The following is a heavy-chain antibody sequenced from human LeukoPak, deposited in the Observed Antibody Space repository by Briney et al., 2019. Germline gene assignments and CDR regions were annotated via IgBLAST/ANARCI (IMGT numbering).Heavy chain of an antibody. D-gene: IGHD2-15*01. CDR2: IYYSGST. CDR1: GGSISSGDYY. CDR3: ARIEFGLEGVAATQLFDY. J-gene: IGHJ4*02. V-gene: IGHV4-30-4*01. Sequence: SETLSLTCTVSGGSISSGDYYWSWIRQPPGKGLEWIGYIYYSGSTYYNPSLKSRVTISVDTSKNQFSLKLSSVTAADTAVYYCARIEFGLEGVAATQLFDYWGQGTLVTVSS.